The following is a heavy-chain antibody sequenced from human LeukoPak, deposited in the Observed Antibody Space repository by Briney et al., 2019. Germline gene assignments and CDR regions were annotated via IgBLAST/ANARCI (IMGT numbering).Heavy chain of an antibody. Sequence: ASETLSLTCTVADGSISNYYWSWIRQPAGKGLEWIGRIYTSGTTHYNPSLKSRVTMSVDTSKNQFSLKLSSVTAADTAVYYCACTYYGSGSYYGWFDPWGQGTLVTVSS. CDR3: ACTYYGSGSYYGWFDP. J-gene: IGHJ5*02. CDR2: IYTSGTT. V-gene: IGHV4-4*07. CDR1: DGSISNYY. D-gene: IGHD3-10*01.